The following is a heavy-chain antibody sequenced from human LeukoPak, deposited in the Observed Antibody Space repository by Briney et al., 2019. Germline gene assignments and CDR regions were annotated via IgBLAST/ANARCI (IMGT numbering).Heavy chain of an antibody. Sequence: SETLSLTCTVSGGSFSSGAYYWSWIRQPPGKGLEWIGEINHSGSTNYNPSLKSRVTISVDTSKNQFSLKLSSVTAADTAVYYCARRGRERLIAAAGKPVDYWGQGTLVTVSS. D-gene: IGHD6-13*01. V-gene: IGHV4-34*01. J-gene: IGHJ4*02. CDR1: GGSFSSGAYY. CDR2: INHSGST. CDR3: ARRGRERLIAAAGKPVDY.